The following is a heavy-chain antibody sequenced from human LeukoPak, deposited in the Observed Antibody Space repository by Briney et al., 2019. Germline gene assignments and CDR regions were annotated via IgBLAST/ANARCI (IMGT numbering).Heavy chain of an antibody. CDR1: GFTFSSYG. D-gene: IGHD2-15*01. CDR2: IWYDGSNK. V-gene: IGHV3-33*01. J-gene: IGHJ4*02. CDR3: ARDSCSSGSCYSDY. Sequence: GGSLRLSCAASGFTFSSYGMHWVRQAPGKGLEWVAVIWYDGSNKYYADSVKGRFTISRDNSKNTLYLQMNSLRAEDTAVYYCARDSCSSGSCYSDYWGQGTLVTVSS.